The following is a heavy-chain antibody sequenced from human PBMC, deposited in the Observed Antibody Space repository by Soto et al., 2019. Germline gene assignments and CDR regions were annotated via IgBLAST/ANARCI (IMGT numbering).Heavy chain of an antibody. Sequence: EVQLLESGGGLVQPGGSLTLSCAASGFTFSSSAMSWVRQAPGKGLEWVSAIRGTNGNTQYAESVKGRLTISRDNSKNTLYLQMNFLRAEDTAVYYCSICTVDTIGTIGWCNWLDPWGQGTLVIVSS. D-gene: IGHD5-12*01. CDR2: IRGTNGNT. V-gene: IGHV3-23*01. CDR1: GFTFSSSA. CDR3: SICTVDTIGTIGWCNWLDP. J-gene: IGHJ5*02.